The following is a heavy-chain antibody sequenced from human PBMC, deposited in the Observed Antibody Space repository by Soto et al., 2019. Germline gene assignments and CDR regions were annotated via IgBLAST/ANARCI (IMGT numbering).Heavy chain of an antibody. Sequence: VGSLRLSCAASGFTFSNYTMHWVRQAPGKGLEWVALISYDEIDKYFADAVKGRFTISRDNSKNTLYLQMDSLRAEDTAVYYCAGRSGSSDYWGRGTLVTVSS. V-gene: IGHV3-30*04. CDR1: GFTFSNYT. CDR3: AGRSGSSDY. CDR2: ISYDEIDK. J-gene: IGHJ4*02. D-gene: IGHD3-10*01.